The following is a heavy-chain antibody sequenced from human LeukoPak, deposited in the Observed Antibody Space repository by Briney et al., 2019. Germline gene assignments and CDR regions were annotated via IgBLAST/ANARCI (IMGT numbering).Heavy chain of an antibody. CDR1: GFTFNSYW. J-gene: IGHJ4*02. V-gene: IGHV3-7*01. CDR2: IRQDGSDK. Sequence: GGSLRLSCAASGFTFNSYWMSWVRQAPEKGPEWLANIRQDGSDKQYVDTVKGRFTISRDNAKNSLYLQMNSLSAEDTAVYYCARHSRGSPIDDWGQGTLVTVSS. D-gene: IGHD2-15*01. CDR3: ARHSRGSPIDD.